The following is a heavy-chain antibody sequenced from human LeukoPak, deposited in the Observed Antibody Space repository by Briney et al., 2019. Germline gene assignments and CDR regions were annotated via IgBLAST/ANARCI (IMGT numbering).Heavy chain of an antibody. V-gene: IGHV3-7*01. CDR2: IKQDGSEK. CDR3: ARDLLLIDHYFDY. J-gene: IGHJ4*02. CDR1: GFTFSSYW. Sequence: GGSLRLSCAAPGFTFSSYWMSWVRQAPGKGLEWVANIKQDGSEKYYVDSVEGRFSISRDNAKNSLFLQMNSLRAEDTAVYYCARDLLLIDHYFDYWGQGTLVTVSS.